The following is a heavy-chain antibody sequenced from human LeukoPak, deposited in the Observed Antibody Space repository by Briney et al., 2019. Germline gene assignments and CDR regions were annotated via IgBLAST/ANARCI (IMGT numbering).Heavy chain of an antibody. CDR3: ARDKGQYVAVAGNFDY. V-gene: IGHV4-34*01. J-gene: IGHJ4*02. D-gene: IGHD6-19*01. CDR1: GGSFSGYY. CDR2: INHSGST. Sequence: ASETLSLTCAVYGGSFSGYYWSWIRQPPGKGLEWIGEINHSGSTNYNPSLKSRVTISVDTSKNQFSLKLSSVTAADTAVYYCARDKGQYVAVAGNFDYWGQGTLVTVSS.